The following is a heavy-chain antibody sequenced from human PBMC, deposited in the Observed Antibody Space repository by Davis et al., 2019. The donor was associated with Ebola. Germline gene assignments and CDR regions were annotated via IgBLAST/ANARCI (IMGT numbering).Heavy chain of an antibody. Sequence: PSETLSLTCAISGDSVSSGGWNWIRQSPSRGLEWLGRTYYTSKWYNHYAASVKSRTTINPDTSKNQFSLQPHSVTPEDTAVYYCARGWLRTGLDIWGQGTMVIVSS. J-gene: IGHJ3*02. CDR3: ARGWLRTGLDI. CDR2: TYYTSKWYN. D-gene: IGHD5-24*01. V-gene: IGHV6-1*01. CDR1: GDSVSSGG.